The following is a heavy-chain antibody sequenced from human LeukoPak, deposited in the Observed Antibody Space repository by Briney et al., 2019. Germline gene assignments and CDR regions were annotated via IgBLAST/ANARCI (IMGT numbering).Heavy chain of an antibody. Sequence: GGSLRLSCAASGFTFSSYSMNWVRQAPGKGLEWVSSISSSSSYIYYADSVKGRFTISRDNAKSSLYLQMNSLRAEDTAVYYCVMAAAMGNFDYWGQGTLVTVSS. CDR3: VMAAAMGNFDY. V-gene: IGHV3-21*01. D-gene: IGHD6-13*01. CDR2: ISSSSSYI. J-gene: IGHJ4*02. CDR1: GFTFSSYS.